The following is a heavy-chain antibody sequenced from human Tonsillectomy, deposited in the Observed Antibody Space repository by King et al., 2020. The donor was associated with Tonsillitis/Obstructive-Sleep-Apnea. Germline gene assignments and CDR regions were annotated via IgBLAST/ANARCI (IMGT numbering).Heavy chain of an antibody. V-gene: IGHV1-2*02. D-gene: IGHD3-16*01. CDR1: GYTFTGYY. Sequence: QEQLVQSGAEVKKPGASVKVSCKASGYTFTGYYIHWVRQAPGQGLEWMGWINPISGDTNYAQKFQGRVTMTRDTSISTASMELSRLRSDDTAVYYCARGGNTWFDPWGQGTLVTVSS. CDR3: ARGGNTWFDP. J-gene: IGHJ5*02. CDR2: INPISGDT.